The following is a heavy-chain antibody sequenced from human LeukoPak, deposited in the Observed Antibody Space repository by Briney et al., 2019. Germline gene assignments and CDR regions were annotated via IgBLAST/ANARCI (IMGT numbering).Heavy chain of an antibody. Sequence: SETLSLTCAVYGGSFSGYYWSWIRQPPGRGLEWIGEINHSGSTDYNPSLKSRVTISVETSKNQFSLKLSSVTAADTAVYYCARVTGYMIEDYFDYWGQGTLVTVSS. CDR3: ARVTGYMIEDYFDY. CDR1: GGSFSGYY. CDR2: INHSGST. V-gene: IGHV4-34*01. D-gene: IGHD3-22*01. J-gene: IGHJ4*02.